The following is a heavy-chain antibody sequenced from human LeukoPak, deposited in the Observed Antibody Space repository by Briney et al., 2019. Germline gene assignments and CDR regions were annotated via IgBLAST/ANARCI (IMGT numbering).Heavy chain of an antibody. V-gene: IGHV4-4*07. D-gene: IGHD3-22*01. CDR1: GGSISSYY. CDR3: ATLYYYDSSGYYSDEI. CDR2: IYTSGST. J-gene: IGHJ4*02. Sequence: SETLSLTCTVSGGSISSYYWSWIRQPAGKGLEWIGRIYTSGSTNYNPSLKSRVTMSVDTSKNQFSLKLSSVTAADTAVYYCATLYYYDSSGYYSDEIWGQGTLVTVSS.